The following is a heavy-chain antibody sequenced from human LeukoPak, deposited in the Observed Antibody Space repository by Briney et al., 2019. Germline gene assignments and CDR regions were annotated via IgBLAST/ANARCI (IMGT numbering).Heavy chain of an antibody. D-gene: IGHD6-13*01. CDR3: AREIYSSSWYGIDY. CDR1: GYTFTSYG. V-gene: IGHV1-18*01. Sequence: ASVKVSCKASGYTFTSYGISWVRQAPGQGLEWMGWNSAYNGNTNYAQKLQGRVTMTTDTSTSTAYMELRSLRSDDTAVYYCAREIYSSSWYGIDYWGQGTLVTVSS. CDR2: NSAYNGNT. J-gene: IGHJ4*02.